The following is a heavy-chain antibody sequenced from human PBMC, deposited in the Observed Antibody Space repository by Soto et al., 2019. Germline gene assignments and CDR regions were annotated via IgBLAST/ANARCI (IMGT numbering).Heavy chain of an antibody. V-gene: IGHV1-8*01. CDR3: AGIAAAGSPYYYMDV. Sequence: ASVKVSRKASGYTFTSYDVNWVRQATGQGLEWMGWMNPNSGNTGYAQKFQGRVTMTRNTSISTAYMELSSLRSEDTAVYYCAGIAAAGSPYYYMDVWGKGTTVTVSS. D-gene: IGHD6-13*01. CDR1: GYTFTSYD. CDR2: MNPNSGNT. J-gene: IGHJ6*03.